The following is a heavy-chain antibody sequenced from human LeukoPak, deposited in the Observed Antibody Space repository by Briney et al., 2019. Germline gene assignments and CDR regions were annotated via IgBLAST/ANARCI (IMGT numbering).Heavy chain of an antibody. D-gene: IGHD5-12*01. Sequence: GESLKISCKGSGYKFTNYWIGWVRQMPGKGLEWMGIIYPGDSDTRYSPSFQGQVTISADKSISTAYLQWSSLKASDTAMYYCARRSREGGYDSAWYFDYWGQGTLVTVSS. CDR1: GYKFTNYW. V-gene: IGHV5-51*01. J-gene: IGHJ4*02. CDR3: ARRSREGGYDSAWYFDY. CDR2: IYPGDSDT.